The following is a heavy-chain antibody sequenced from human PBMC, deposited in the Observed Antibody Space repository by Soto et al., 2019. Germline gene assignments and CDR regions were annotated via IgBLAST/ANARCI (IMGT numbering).Heavy chain of an antibody. CDR1: GFTVSSNY. Sequence: GGSLRLSCAASGFTVSSNYMSWVRQAPGKGLEWVSVIYSGGSTYYADSVKGRFTISRDNSKNTLYLQMNSLRAEDTAVYYCERGPRYCSSTSCYVWGQGTLVTVSS. J-gene: IGHJ4*02. V-gene: IGHV3-53*01. CDR3: ERGPRYCSSTSCYV. CDR2: IYSGGST. D-gene: IGHD2-2*01.